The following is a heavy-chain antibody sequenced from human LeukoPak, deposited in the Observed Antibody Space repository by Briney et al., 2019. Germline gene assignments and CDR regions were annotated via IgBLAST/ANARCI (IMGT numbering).Heavy chain of an antibody. Sequence: PGGSLRLSCVASGFTFSASAMSWVRQAPGKGLEWVSAISGSGDRAFYADSVKGRFTISRDNSKNTLYLQINSLRVEDTAVYFCAKKLREPGSYEFDYRGQGALVIVSS. CDR2: ISGSGDRA. D-gene: IGHD3-10*01. J-gene: IGHJ4*02. V-gene: IGHV3-23*01. CDR3: AKKLREPGSYEFDY. CDR1: GFTFSASA.